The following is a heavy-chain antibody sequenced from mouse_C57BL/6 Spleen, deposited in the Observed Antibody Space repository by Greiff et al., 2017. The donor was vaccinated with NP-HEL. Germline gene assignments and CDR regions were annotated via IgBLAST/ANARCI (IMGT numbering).Heavy chain of an antibody. CDR3: ARDDYLAY. J-gene: IGHJ3*01. CDR1: GFTFSSYG. D-gene: IGHD2-4*01. V-gene: IGHV5-6*01. CDR2: ISSGGSYT. Sequence: EVHLVESGGDLVKPGGSLKLSCAASGFTFSSYGMSWVRQTPDKRLEWVATISSGGSYTYYPDSVKGRFTISRDNAKNTLYLQMSSLKSEDTAMYYCARDDYLAYWGQGTLVTVSA.